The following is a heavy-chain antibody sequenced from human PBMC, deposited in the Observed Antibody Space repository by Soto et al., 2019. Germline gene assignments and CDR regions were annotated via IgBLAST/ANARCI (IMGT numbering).Heavy chain of an antibody. V-gene: IGHV3-23*01. CDR3: AKDDPFSSSSSGFDP. D-gene: IGHD6-13*01. CDR1: GFTFSSYA. J-gene: IGHJ5*02. CDR2: ISGSGGST. Sequence: CAASGFTFSSYAMSWVRQAPGKGLEWVSAISGSGGSTYYADSVKGRFTISRDNSKNTLYLQMNSLRAEDTAVYYCAKDDPFSSSSSGFDPWGQGTLVTVSS.